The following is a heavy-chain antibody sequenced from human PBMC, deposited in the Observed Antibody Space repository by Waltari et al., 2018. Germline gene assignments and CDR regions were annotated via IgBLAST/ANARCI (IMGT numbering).Heavy chain of an antibody. Sequence: QVQLQESGPGLVKPSETLSLTCTVSGGSISSHYWSWIRQPPGKGLEWIGYIYYSWRTNHNPSLKSRVTISVDTSKNQFSLKLSSVTAADTAVYYCARENGDYVVDAFDIWGQGTMVTVSS. J-gene: IGHJ3*02. CDR2: IYYSWRT. D-gene: IGHD4-17*01. CDR1: GGSISSHY. V-gene: IGHV4-59*11. CDR3: ARENGDYVVDAFDI.